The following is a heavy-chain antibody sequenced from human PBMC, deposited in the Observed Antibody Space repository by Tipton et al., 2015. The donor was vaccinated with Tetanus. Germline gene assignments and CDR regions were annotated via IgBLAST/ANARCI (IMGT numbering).Heavy chain of an antibody. Sequence: TLSTCTVSGDSISSYYWNWIRQSPVKGLEWIGYINSGSTHYNPSLKSRVTISVDTSKNQFSLKLTSVTTADTAVYFCARDELFFSGGEDHAAFDIWGQGTLVTVSS. CDR1: GDSISSYY. CDR3: ARDELFFSGGEDHAAFDI. V-gene: IGHV4-59*01. D-gene: IGHD3-10*01. J-gene: IGHJ3*02. CDR2: INSGST.